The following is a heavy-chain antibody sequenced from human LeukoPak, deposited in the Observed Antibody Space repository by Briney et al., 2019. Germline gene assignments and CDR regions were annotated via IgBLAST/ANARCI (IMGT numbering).Heavy chain of an antibody. CDR2: IWYDGSNK. CDR3: ARETLGYCSGGSCRLSWAPILDY. Sequence: GGSLRLSCAASGFTFSSYGMHWVRQAPGKGLEWVAVIWYDGSNKYYADSVKGRFTISRDNSKNTLYLQMNSLRAEDTAVYYCARETLGYCSGGSCRLSWAPILDYWGQGTLVTVSS. J-gene: IGHJ4*02. V-gene: IGHV3-33*01. D-gene: IGHD2-15*01. CDR1: GFTFSSYG.